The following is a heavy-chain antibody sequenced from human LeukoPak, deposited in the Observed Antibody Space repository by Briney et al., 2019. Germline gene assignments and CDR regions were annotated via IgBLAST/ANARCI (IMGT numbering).Heavy chain of an antibody. D-gene: IGHD1-26*01. CDR1: GYTFTGYY. J-gene: IGHJ4*02. V-gene: IGHV1-2*02. Sequence: EASVKVSCKASGYTFTGYYMHWVRPAPGQGLEWMGWMNPNSGGTNYAQKFQGRVTMTRDTSSSTAYMALSRLRSDDTAVYYCATGHSGRYANWGQGTLVTVSS. CDR3: ATGHSGRYAN. CDR2: MNPNSGGT.